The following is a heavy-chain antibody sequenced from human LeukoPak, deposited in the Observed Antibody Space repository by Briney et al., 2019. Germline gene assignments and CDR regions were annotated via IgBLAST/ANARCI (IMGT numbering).Heavy chain of an antibody. Sequence: PSETLSLTCTVSGGSISSYYWSWIRQPPGKGLEWIGYIYYSGSANYNPSLKSRVTISVDTSKNQFSLKLSSVTAADTAVYYCARGTTSIPDYWGQGTLVTVSS. D-gene: IGHD1/OR15-1a*01. J-gene: IGHJ4*02. CDR2: IYYSGSA. CDR3: ARGTTSIPDY. CDR1: GGSISSYY. V-gene: IGHV4-59*08.